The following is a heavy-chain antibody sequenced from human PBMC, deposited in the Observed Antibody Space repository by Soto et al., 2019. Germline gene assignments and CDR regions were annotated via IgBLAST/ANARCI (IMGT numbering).Heavy chain of an antibody. D-gene: IGHD5-12*01. CDR3: ARGWRYPRDPTINFDY. Sequence: QVQLVQSGAEVKKPGASVKVSCKASGYTFTSYDINWVRQATGQGLEWMGWMNPNSGNTGYAQKFQGRVTMTRNTSISTDYMELSSLRSEDTAVYYCARGWRYPRDPTINFDYWGQGTLVTVSS. CDR2: MNPNSGNT. CDR1: GYTFTSYD. J-gene: IGHJ4*02. V-gene: IGHV1-8*01.